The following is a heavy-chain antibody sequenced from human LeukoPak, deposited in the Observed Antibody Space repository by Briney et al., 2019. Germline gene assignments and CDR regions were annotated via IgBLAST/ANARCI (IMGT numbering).Heavy chain of an antibody. Sequence: SETXXXXXXVSGGSISSXYXXXIRQPPGKGXXXXXXXXXXGSTXYTPSLTSRGPISVDTSKNQFSLKLSSVTAADTAVYYCARWYGSGSYYNSHLLSYYYYYGMDVWGQGTTVTVSS. CDR2: XXXXGST. D-gene: IGHD3-10*01. J-gene: IGHJ6*02. V-gene: IGHV4-59*01. CDR1: GGSISSXY. CDR3: ARWYGSGSYYNSHLLSYYYYYGMDV.